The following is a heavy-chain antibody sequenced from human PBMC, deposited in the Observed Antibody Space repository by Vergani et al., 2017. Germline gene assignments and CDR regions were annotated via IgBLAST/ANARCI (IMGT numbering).Heavy chain of an antibody. Sequence: QVQLQESGPGLVKPSETLSLTCSVSGFSFTEDHFWGWIRQPPGKGLEWIGYIYSSGSTTYSPSLKSRLTMSVDPSKNQFSLKLRSVTLADTAVYYCARTIGHCSNSNCYNLAYWGQGTLVTVSS. D-gene: IGHD2-2*02. CDR3: ARTIGHCSNSNCYNLAY. J-gene: IGHJ4*02. CDR1: GFSFTEDHF. CDR2: IYSSGST. V-gene: IGHV4-59*11.